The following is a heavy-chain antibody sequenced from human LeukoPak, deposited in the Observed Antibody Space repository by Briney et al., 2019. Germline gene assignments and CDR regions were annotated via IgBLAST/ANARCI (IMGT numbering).Heavy chain of an antibody. J-gene: IGHJ4*02. CDR3: AKPPYSSSWAIDY. D-gene: IGHD6-13*01. Sequence: GRSLRLSCAASGFTFSSYAMSWVRQAPGKGLEWVSAISTSGGTTYYADSVKGRFTISRDNSKNTLYLQMNSLRAEDTALYYCAKPPYSSSWAIDYWGQGTLVTVSS. CDR2: ISTSGGTT. V-gene: IGHV3-23*01. CDR1: GFTFSSYA.